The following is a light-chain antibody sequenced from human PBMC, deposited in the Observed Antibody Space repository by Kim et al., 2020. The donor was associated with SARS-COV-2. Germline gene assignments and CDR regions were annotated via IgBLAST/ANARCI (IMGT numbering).Light chain of an antibody. CDR1: QSVSSK. CDR2: GAS. Sequence: EIVMTQSPATLSVSPGGRATLSCRASQSVSSKLAWYQQKPGQAPRLLIHGASTRATGTPARVSGSGSGTEFTLTISSLQSEDFAVYYCQQYNNWPWTFGQGTKVDIK. J-gene: IGKJ1*01. CDR3: QQYNNWPWT. V-gene: IGKV3-15*01.